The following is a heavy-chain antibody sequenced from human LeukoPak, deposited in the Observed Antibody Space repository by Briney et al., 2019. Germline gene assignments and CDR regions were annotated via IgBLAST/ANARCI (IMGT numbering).Heavy chain of an antibody. CDR2: TYYRSQWYN. Sequence: SQTLSLTCAISGDSVSSNSAVWNWIRQSPSRGLEWLGRTYYRSQWYNDYAVSVKSRITINPDTSKNQFSLQLNSVTPEDTAVYYCARVRAVAGTFDWHFDLWGRGTLVTVYS. CDR3: ARVRAVAGTFDWHFDL. CDR1: GDSVSSNSAV. V-gene: IGHV6-1*01. D-gene: IGHD6-19*01. J-gene: IGHJ2*01.